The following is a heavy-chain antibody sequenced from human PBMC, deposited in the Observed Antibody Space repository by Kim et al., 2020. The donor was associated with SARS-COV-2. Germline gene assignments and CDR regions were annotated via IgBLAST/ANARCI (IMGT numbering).Heavy chain of an antibody. J-gene: IGHJ6*02. CDR1: GGSISSSSYY. D-gene: IGHD2-2*01. CDR3: ARQGPHAGSTSCYRV. CDR2: IYYSGST. Sequence: SETLSLTCTVSGGSISSSSYYWGWIRQPPGKGLEWIGSIYYSGSTYYNPSLKSRVTISVDTSKNQFSLKLSSVTAADTAVYYCARQGPHAGSTSCYRVWGQGTTVTVSS. V-gene: IGHV4-39*01.